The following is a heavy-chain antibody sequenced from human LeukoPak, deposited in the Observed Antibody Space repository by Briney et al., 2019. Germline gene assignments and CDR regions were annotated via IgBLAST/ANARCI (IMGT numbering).Heavy chain of an antibody. CDR1: GYTFTGCY. V-gene: IGHV1-2*02. CDR3: ARGIRVPYYFDY. CDR2: INPNSGAT. J-gene: IGHJ4*02. Sequence: GASVKVSCKASGYTFTGCYMHWVRQAPGQGLEWMGWINPNSGATNYAQKFQGRVTMTRDTSISTAYMELSRLRSDDTAVYYCARGIRVPYYFDYWGQGTLVTVSS. D-gene: IGHD3-3*02.